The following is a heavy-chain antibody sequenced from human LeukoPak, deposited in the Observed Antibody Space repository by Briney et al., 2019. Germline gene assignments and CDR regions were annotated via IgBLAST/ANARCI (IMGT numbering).Heavy chain of an antibody. CDR1: GFTFSNAW. D-gene: IGHD3-16*01. J-gene: IGHJ6*02. V-gene: IGHV3-15*01. Sequence: GGSLRLSCAGSGFTFSNAWMNWVRQAPGKGLEWVGRIKSKAVGGTIEYAAAEKDRFTISRDDSQNTLFLQMNSLKTEDTAVYYCTTVRGLDGMEVWGQGTTVSVS. CDR3: TTVRGLDGMEV. CDR2: IKSKAVGGTI.